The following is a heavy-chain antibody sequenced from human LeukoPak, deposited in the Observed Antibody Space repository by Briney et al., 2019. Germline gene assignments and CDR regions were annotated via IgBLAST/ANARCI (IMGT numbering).Heavy chain of an antibody. J-gene: IGHJ6*03. V-gene: IGHV4-39*02. Sequence: PSETLSLTCTVSGGSISSSSYYWGWIRQPPGKGLEWIGSIYYSGSTYYNPSLKSRVTISVDTSKNQFSLKLSSVTAADTAVYYCARERAMARVYYYYMDVWGKGTTVTISS. CDR1: GGSISSSSYY. CDR3: ARERAMARVYYYYMDV. D-gene: IGHD5-24*01. CDR2: IYYSGST.